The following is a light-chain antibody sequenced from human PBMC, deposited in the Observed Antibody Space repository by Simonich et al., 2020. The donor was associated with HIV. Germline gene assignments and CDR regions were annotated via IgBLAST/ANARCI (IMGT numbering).Light chain of an antibody. Sequence: DIQMTQSPSSLSASVGDRVTVACRASQSIRTYLNWYQQKPGKAPKLLIYAASSLQSGVPSRFSGSGSGTDFTLTISCLQSEDFATYYCQQYYSYPYSFGQGTKLEIK. CDR2: AAS. J-gene: IGKJ2*03. CDR3: QQYYSYPYS. V-gene: IGKV1-39*01. CDR1: QSIRTY.